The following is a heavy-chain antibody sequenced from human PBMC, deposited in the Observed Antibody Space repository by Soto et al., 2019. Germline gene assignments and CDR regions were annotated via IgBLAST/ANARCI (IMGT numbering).Heavy chain of an antibody. D-gene: IGHD2-2*01. CDR1: GFTFSSYW. V-gene: IGHV3-74*01. CDR3: ARVGVYCSSTSCTYYYYYMDV. J-gene: IGHJ6*03. CDR2: INSDGSST. Sequence: GGSLRLSCAASGFTFSSYWMHWVRQAPGKGLVWVSRINSDGSSTSYADSVKGGFTISRDNAKNTLYLQMNSPRAEDTAVYYCARVGVYCSSTSCTYYYYYMDVWGKGTTVTVSS.